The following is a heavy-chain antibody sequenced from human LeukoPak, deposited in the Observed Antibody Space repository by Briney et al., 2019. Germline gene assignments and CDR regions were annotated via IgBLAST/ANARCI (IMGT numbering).Heavy chain of an antibody. CDR3: AKDPMVRGSTYDY. CDR2: IGAGGTFT. CDR1: GFTFSSYA. Sequence: GGSLRLSCTASGFTFSSYAMNWVRQAPGKGLEWVSGIGAGGTFTYYADSVKGRFTIFRDNSRNTLYLQMNSLRADDTAVYYCAKDPMVRGSTYDYWGQGTLVTVSS. V-gene: IGHV3-23*01. J-gene: IGHJ4*02. D-gene: IGHD3-10*01.